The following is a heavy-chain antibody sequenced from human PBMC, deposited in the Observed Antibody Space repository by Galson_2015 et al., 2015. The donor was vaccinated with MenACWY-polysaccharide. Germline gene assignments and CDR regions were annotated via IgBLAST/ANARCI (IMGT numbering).Heavy chain of an antibody. CDR3: AKANSGGICTAGWAGWVDP. CDR1: GFTFTNYA. CDR2: IGGSDTT. J-gene: IGHJ5*02. V-gene: IGHV3-23*01. D-gene: IGHD2-15*01. Sequence: SLRLSCAASGFTFTNYAMNWVRQAPGKGLEWVSSIGGSDTTYYPDSVKGRFTISRDNSKNMEYLQMTRLRAEDTAMYYCAKANSGGICTAGWAGWVDPGGQGSLVIVAS.